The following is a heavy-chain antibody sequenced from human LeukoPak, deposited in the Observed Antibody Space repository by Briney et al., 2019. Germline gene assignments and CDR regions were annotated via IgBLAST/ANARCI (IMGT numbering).Heavy chain of an antibody. D-gene: IGHD3-22*01. CDR2: IHPSGRL. V-gene: IGHV4-31*03. CDR1: GASFSSGDQY. CDR3: SRGLDSRKLGY. J-gene: IGHJ4*02. Sequence: SQTLSLTCTVSGASFSSGDQYWIWLPQSPGKGLEWIGSIHPSGRLYNNPSLESRVTISIDTSKNQFSLNLNSVAAADTAVYFCSRGLDSRKLGYWGQGTLVTVSS.